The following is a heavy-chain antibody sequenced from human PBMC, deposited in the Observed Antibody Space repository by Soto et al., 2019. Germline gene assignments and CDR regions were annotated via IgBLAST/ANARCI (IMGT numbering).Heavy chain of an antibody. CDR2: ISGSGGTT. CDR1: GFTFSSYS. V-gene: IGHV3-23*01. CDR3: AKGGVGYYDSTGYYLYYYYGMDV. D-gene: IGHD3-22*01. Sequence: GSLRLSCAASGFTFSSYSMIWVRQAPGKGLEWVSAISGSGGTTYYADSVKGRFTISRDNSKNTLYLQMNSLRAEGTAVYYCAKGGVGYYDSTGYYLYYYYGMDVWGQGTTVTVSS. J-gene: IGHJ6*02.